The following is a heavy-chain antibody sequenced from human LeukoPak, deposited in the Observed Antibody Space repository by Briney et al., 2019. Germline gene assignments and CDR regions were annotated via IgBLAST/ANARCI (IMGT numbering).Heavy chain of an antibody. CDR3: ARGGPGYDSSGR. V-gene: IGHV3-30*02. J-gene: IGHJ4*02. D-gene: IGHD3-22*01. CDR2: IRYDGSNK. Sequence: GGSLRLSCAASGFTFSSYGMHWVRQAPGKGLEWVAFIRYDGSNKYYADSVKGRFTISRDNAKNTLYLQMNSLRAEDTAVYYCARGGPGYDSSGRWGQGTLVTVSS. CDR1: GFTFSSYG.